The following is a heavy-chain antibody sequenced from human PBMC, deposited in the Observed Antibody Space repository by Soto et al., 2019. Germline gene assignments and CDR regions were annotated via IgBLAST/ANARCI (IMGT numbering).Heavy chain of an antibody. D-gene: IGHD1-20*01. Sequence: SGPTLVNPTQTLTLTCTFSGFSLSASGVGVGWIRQPPGKALEWLALIYWDDDKRYSPSLKSRLTITKDTSKNQVVLTMTNMDPVDTATYYCARDRYNWKHWWFDPCGKGTLVTVDS. CDR3: ARDRYNWKHWWFDP. CDR2: IYWDDDK. CDR1: GFSLSASGVG. J-gene: IGHJ5*02. V-gene: IGHV2-5*02.